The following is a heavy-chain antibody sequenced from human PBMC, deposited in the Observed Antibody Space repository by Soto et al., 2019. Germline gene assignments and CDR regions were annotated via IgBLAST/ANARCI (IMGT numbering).Heavy chain of an antibody. CDR2: ISWNSGSI. J-gene: IGHJ6*02. CDR1: GFTFDDYA. V-gene: IGHV3-9*01. Sequence: RLSCAASGFTFDDYAMHWVRQAPGKGLEWVSGISWNSGSIGYADSVKGRFTISRDNAKNSLYLQMNSLRAEDTALYYCAKARRGYDYVGYYGMDVWGQGTTVTVSS. CDR3: AKARRGYDYVGYYGMDV. D-gene: IGHD5-12*01.